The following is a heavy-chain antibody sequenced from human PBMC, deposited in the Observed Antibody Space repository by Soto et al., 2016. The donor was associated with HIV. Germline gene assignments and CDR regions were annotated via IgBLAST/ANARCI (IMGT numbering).Heavy chain of an antibody. J-gene: IGHJ2*01. Sequence: QVQLQQWGAGLLKPSETLSLTCAVYGGSFSGYYWSWIRQPPGKGLEWIGEINHSGSTNYNPSLKSRVIISVDTSKNQFSLKLSSVTAADTAMYYCARRSSYSGERGSWYFDLWGLAPWSLSPQ. CDR3: ARRSSYSGERGSWYFDL. CDR1: GGSFSGYY. CDR2: INHSGST. D-gene: IGHD2-15*01. V-gene: IGHV4-34*01.